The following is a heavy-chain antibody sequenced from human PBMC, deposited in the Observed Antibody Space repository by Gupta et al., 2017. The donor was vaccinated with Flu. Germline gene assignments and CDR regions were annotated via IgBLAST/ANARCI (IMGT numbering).Heavy chain of an antibody. Sequence: EVQLVESGGGLVKAGGSLRLSCSVSGFTFKSYDMNWVRQAPGKGLEWVSSISSSSSRIFYADSVKGRFTISRDNAHNSVFLVMDSLRADDTAMYFCVRDLSTTWRKGNYFDSWGQGTLVTVSS. CDR3: VRDLSTTWRKGNYFDS. CDR2: ISSSSSRI. J-gene: IGHJ4*02. V-gene: IGHV3-21*06. D-gene: IGHD1-14*01. CDR1: GFTFKSYD.